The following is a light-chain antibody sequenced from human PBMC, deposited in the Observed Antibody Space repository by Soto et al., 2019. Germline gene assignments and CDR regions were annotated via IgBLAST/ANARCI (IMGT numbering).Light chain of an antibody. CDR3: QQYGSSPLT. CDR2: GAS. J-gene: IGKJ4*01. V-gene: IGKV3-20*01. Sequence: EIVLTQSPGTLSLSPGESVTLSCRASXSVSSSFLAWYQQKPGQAPRLLIYGASSRATGIPDRFSGSGSGTDFTLTISRLEPEDFAVYSCQQYGSSPLTFGGGTKVEI. CDR1: XSVSSSF.